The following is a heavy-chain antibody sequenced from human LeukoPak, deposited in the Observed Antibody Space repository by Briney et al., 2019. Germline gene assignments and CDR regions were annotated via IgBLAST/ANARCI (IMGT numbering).Heavy chain of an antibody. V-gene: IGHV4-61*02. CDR2: IYTSGST. D-gene: IGHD4-17*01. CDR3: ARGRDGDSDAFDI. CDR1: GGSISSGSYY. Sequence: PSETLSLTCTVSGGSISSGSYYWSWIRQPAEKGLEWIGRIYTSGSTNYNPSLKSRVTISVDTSKNQFSLKLSSVTAADTAVYYCARGRDGDSDAFDIWGQGTMVTVSS. J-gene: IGHJ3*02.